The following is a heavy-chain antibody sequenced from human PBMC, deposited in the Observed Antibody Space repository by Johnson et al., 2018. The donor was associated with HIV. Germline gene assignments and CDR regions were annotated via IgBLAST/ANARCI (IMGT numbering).Heavy chain of an antibody. J-gene: IGHJ3*02. Sequence: VESGGGLVKPGGSLRLSCAASGFNFSDHYMTWIRQAPGKGLEWVSVLYSGGSTYYTDSVKGRFTISRDNSKNTLYLQMNSLRAEDTAVYYCAKASLRGYSYGSYAFDIWGQGTMVTVSS. V-gene: IGHV3-66*01. CDR3: AKASLRGYSYGSYAFDI. CDR2: LYSGGST. D-gene: IGHD5-18*01. CDR1: GFNFSDHY.